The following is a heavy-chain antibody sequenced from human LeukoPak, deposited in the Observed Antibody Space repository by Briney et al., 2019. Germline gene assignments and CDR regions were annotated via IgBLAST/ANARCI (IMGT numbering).Heavy chain of an antibody. J-gene: IGHJ4*02. CDR1: GFTFSSYA. CDR2: ISGSGIST. D-gene: IGHD2-15*01. Sequence: GGSLRLSCAASGFTFSSYAMNWVRQAPGKGLEWVSHISGSGISTYYADSVKGRFTFSRDNSKNTLYLQMNSLRAEDTAVYYCARGFKLARIVVVVAATSSFHFDYRGQGTLVTVSS. CDR3: ARGFKLARIVVVVAATSSFHFDY. V-gene: IGHV3-23*01.